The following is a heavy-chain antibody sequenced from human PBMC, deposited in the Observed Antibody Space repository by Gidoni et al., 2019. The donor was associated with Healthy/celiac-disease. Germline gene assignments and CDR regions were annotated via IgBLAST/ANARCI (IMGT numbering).Heavy chain of an antibody. CDR1: GGSISSSSYY. V-gene: IGHV4-39*07. Sequence: QLQLQESGPGLVKPSETLSLTCTVSGGSISSSSYYWGWIRQPPGKGLEWIGSIYYSGSTYYNPSLKSRVTISVDTSKNQFSLKLSSVTAADTAVYYCARDFTTGYSSSWYFDYWGQGTLVTVSS. D-gene: IGHD6-13*01. CDR2: IYYSGST. CDR3: ARDFTTGYSSSWYFDY. J-gene: IGHJ4*02.